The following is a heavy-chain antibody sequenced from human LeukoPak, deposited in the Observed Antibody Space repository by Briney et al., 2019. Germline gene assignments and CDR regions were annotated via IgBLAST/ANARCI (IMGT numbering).Heavy chain of an antibody. J-gene: IGHJ4*02. CDR2: INSAGST. Sequence: PGGSLRLSCIASGFSLSGYAMSWVRQAPGKGLEWVSAINSAGSTYYGDSVRGRFTISRDNSKNVLHLQMNSLRAEDTALYYCAKDQNTVATAPFDYWGLGTLVTVSS. CDR1: GFSLSGYA. V-gene: IGHV3-23*01. CDR3: AKDQNTVATAPFDY. D-gene: IGHD4-17*01.